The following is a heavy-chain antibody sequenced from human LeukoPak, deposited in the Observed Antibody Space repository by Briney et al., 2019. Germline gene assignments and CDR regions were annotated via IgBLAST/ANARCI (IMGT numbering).Heavy chain of an antibody. V-gene: IGHV1-2*02. CDR1: GYTFTGYY. D-gene: IGHD5-24*01. CDR3: ARDPGGYNHFDY. Sequence: GASVKVSCKASGYTFTGYYMHWVRQAPGQGLEWMGWINPNSGGTNYAQKFQGRVTMTRGTSISTAYMELSRLRSDDTAVYYCARDPGGYNHFDYWGQGTLVTVSS. CDR2: INPNSGGT. J-gene: IGHJ4*02.